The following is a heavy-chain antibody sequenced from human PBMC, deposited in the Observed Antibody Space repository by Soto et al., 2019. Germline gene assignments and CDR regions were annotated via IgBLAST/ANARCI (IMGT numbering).Heavy chain of an antibody. V-gene: IGHV1-18*01. CDR2: ISPYNGDT. CDR3: ARGITYSSSWYYFDY. CDR1: GYSFTTYG. D-gene: IGHD6-13*01. Sequence: ASVKVSCKASGYSFTTYGINWVRQAPGQGLEWMGWISPYNGDTNYVQRLQGRVTMTTDTSTSTAYMELRSLRSDDTAVYYCARGITYSSSWYYFDYWGQGTLVTVSS. J-gene: IGHJ4*02.